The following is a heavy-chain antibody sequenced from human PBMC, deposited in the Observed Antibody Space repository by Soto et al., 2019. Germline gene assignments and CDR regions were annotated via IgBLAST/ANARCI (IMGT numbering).Heavy chain of an antibody. D-gene: IGHD2-21*01. Sequence: SETLSLTCSVSGGSISYNSYDWGWIRQPPGKGLEWIGGIFYTGTTYYSPSLKDRVTMSMDTSKNSFSVNLTPVTAAGTAVYFCARLVVVAPVANVWGQGTLVTV. CDR2: IFYTGTT. V-gene: IGHV4-39*02. CDR3: ARLVVVAPVANV. J-gene: IGHJ4*02. CDR1: GGSISYNSYD.